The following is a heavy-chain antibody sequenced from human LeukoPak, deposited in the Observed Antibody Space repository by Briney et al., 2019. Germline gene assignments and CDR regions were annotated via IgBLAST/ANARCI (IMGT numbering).Heavy chain of an antibody. Sequence: GGSLRLSCAASGFTVSSNYMSWVRQAPGKGLEWVSVIYSGGSTYYADSVKGRFTISRGNSKNTLYLQMNSLRAEDTAVYYCARVNYYDSSGPLYYFDYWGQGTLVTVSS. J-gene: IGHJ4*02. V-gene: IGHV3-53*01. CDR2: IYSGGST. D-gene: IGHD3-22*01. CDR3: ARVNYYDSSGPLYYFDY. CDR1: GFTVSSNY.